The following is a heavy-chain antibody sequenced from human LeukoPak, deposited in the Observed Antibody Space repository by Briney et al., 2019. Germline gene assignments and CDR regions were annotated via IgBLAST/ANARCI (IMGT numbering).Heavy chain of an antibody. CDR1: VGSISSGNYY. CDR3: ARDRNSYGFHNWFDP. CDR2: IYTSGST. V-gene: IGHV4-61*02. Sequence: SETLSLTCTVSVGSISSGNYYWSWIRQPAGKGLEWIGRIYTSGSTNYNPSLKSRVTISVDTSKNQFSLKLSSVTAADTAVYYCARDRNSYGFHNWFDPWGQGTLVTVSS. J-gene: IGHJ5*02. D-gene: IGHD5-18*01.